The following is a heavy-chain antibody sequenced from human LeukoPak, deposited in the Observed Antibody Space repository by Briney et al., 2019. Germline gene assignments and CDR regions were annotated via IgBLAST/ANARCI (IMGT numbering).Heavy chain of an antibody. J-gene: IGHJ4*02. D-gene: IGHD6-19*01. CDR3: AKTGPQWLVPFFDY. V-gene: IGHV3-30*18. CDR1: GFTFSNYG. Sequence: GGSLRLSCVASGFTFSNYGMHWVRQAPGKGLEWVTTISYDGNDEYYADSVKGRFTISRDNSKNTLYLEMSSLRIEDTAVYYCAKTGPQWLVPFFDYWGQGTLVTVSS. CDR2: ISYDGNDE.